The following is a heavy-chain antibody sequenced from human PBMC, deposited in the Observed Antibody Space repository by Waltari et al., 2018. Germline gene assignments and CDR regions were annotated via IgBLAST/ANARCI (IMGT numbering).Heavy chain of an antibody. Sequence: QVQLVESGGGVVGPGGALGLSCVASGWDSRYYGMHWLRQAPGKGLEWVAFIRHDRSSEHYGESVKGRFIISTENFKNTLYLQMNSLRIEDTGIYYCAKDIRNGWYADYLGQGTLVTVSS. D-gene: IGHD6-19*01. V-gene: IGHV3-30*02. CDR3: AKDIRNGWYADY. CDR2: IRHDRSSE. J-gene: IGHJ4*02. CDR1: GWDSRYYG.